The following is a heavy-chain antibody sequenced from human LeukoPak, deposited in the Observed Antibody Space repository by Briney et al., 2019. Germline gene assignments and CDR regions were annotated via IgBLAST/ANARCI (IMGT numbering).Heavy chain of an antibody. Sequence: PGRSLRLSCAASGFTFSSYGMHWVRQAPGKGLEWVAVISYDGSNKYYPDSVKGRFTISRDNSKNTLYLQMNSLRAEDTAVYYCAKAMRVGVWTEYFQHWGQGTLVTVSS. V-gene: IGHV3-30*18. J-gene: IGHJ1*01. CDR3: AKAMRVGVWTEYFQH. CDR2: ISYDGSNK. D-gene: IGHD1-26*01. CDR1: GFTFSSYG.